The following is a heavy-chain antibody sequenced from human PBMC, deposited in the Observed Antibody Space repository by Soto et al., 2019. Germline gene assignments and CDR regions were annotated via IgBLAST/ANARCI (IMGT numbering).Heavy chain of an antibody. J-gene: IGHJ5*02. CDR1: GFTFSSYA. CDR2: ISGSGGST. V-gene: IGHV3-23*01. CDR3: AKEDTAMVGYNWFDP. D-gene: IGHD5-18*01. Sequence: GGFLRLSCAASGFTFSSYAMSWVRQAPGKGLEWVSAISGSGGSTYYADSVKGRFTISRDNSKNTLYLQMNSLRAEDTAVYCCAKEDTAMVGYNWFDPWGQGTLVTVSS.